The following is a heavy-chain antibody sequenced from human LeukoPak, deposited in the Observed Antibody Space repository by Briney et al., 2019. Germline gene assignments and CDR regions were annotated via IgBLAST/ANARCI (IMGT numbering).Heavy chain of an antibody. Sequence: TGGSLRLSCAASGFTFSSYSMNWVRQAPGKGLEWVSYISSSSTIYYADSVKGRFTISRDNAKNSLYLQMNSLRDEDTAVYYCARDGDRGTYYFDYWDQGTLVTVSS. D-gene: IGHD1/OR15-1a*01. CDR1: GFTFSSYS. CDR3: ARDGDRGTYYFDY. CDR2: ISSSSTI. V-gene: IGHV3-48*02. J-gene: IGHJ4*02.